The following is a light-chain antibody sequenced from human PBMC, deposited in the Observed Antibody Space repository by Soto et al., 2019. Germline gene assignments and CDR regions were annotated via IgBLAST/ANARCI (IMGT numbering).Light chain of an antibody. Sequence: ETVLTQSPGTLSLSPGERATLSCRASQSVSSSYLAWYQQKPGQAPRLLIHGASSRATGIPDRFSGSGSGTDFTLTISRLEPEDFAVYYCQQYGSSPRTFGQGTKVEIK. CDR1: QSVSSSY. CDR3: QQYGSSPRT. J-gene: IGKJ1*01. CDR2: GAS. V-gene: IGKV3-20*01.